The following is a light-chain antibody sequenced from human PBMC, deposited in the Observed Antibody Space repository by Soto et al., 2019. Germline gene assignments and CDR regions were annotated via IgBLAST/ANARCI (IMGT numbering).Light chain of an antibody. V-gene: IGLV2-14*01. CDR2: DVT. CDR1: SSDVGGYNY. J-gene: IGLJ1*01. Sequence: QSVLTQPASVSGSPGQSITISCTGTSSDVGGYNYVSWYQQHPGKAPKLMIYDVTNRPSGVSNRFSGSKSGNTASLTISGLKAEDEADYYCSSYRSSSLYVFGTGTKVTVL. CDR3: SSYRSSSLYV.